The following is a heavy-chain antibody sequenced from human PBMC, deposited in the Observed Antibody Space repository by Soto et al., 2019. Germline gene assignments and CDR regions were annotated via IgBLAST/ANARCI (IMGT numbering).Heavy chain of an antibody. D-gene: IGHD4-17*01. CDR3: ARSNDYGDYYYYGMDV. J-gene: IGHJ6*02. CDR1: GYSFTSYW. Sequence: GEPLKISCKGSGYSFTSYWIGWERQMPGKGLEWMGIIYPGDSDTRYSPSFQGQVTISADKSISTAYLQWSSLKASDTAMYYCARSNDYGDYYYYGMDVWGQGXTVTVSS. CDR2: IYPGDSDT. V-gene: IGHV5-51*01.